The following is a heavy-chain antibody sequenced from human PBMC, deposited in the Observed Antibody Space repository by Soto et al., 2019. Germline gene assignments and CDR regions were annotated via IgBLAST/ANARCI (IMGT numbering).Heavy chain of an antibody. CDR2: MKPNSCNT. CDR3: AREKTSYGMDV. CDR1: GYTFTSYD. J-gene: IGHJ6*02. V-gene: IGHV1-8*01. Sequence: QVQLVQSGAEVKKTGASVKVSCKASGYTFTSYDINWVRQATGQGLEWMGWMKPNSCNTGFAQKFQGRVTMTRTTSRSTAYMELSSLRSEDTAVYYCAREKTSYGMDVWGQGTRVTVSS.